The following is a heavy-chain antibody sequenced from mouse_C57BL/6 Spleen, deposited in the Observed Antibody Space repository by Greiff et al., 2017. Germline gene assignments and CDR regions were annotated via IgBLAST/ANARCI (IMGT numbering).Heavy chain of an antibody. CDR1: GYAFSSYW. CDR2: IYPGDGDT. Sequence: QVQLQQSGAELVKPGASVKISCKASGYAFSSYWVNWVKQRPGKGLEWIGQIYPGDGDTNYNGKFKGKATLTADKSSSTAYMQLSSLTSEDSAVYFCARGVTTVVADYWGQGTTLTVSS. V-gene: IGHV1-80*01. CDR3: ARGVTTVVADY. J-gene: IGHJ2*01. D-gene: IGHD1-1*01.